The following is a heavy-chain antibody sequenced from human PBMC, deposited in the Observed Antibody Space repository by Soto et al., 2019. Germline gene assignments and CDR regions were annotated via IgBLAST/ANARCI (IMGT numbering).Heavy chain of an antibody. D-gene: IGHD3-3*01. CDR3: ARRPWSDSFDS. CDR1: GFSLSTIGVS. Sequence: QITLKESGPTLVKPTQPLTLTCTFSGFSLSTIGVSMGWIRQPPGKALEWLAGIYWDDDKRYSPSLRTRLTITQDTSKNQVVLTMTNMDPVDTGTYYCARRPWSDSFDSWGQGALVTVSS. V-gene: IGHV2-5*02. CDR2: IYWDDDK. J-gene: IGHJ4*02.